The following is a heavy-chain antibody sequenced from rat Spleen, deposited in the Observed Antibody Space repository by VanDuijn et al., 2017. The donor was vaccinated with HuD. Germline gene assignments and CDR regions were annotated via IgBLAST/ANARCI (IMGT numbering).Heavy chain of an antibody. Sequence: EVQLVESDGGLVQPGRSLKLSCATSGFTFSDFYMAWVRQAPTKGLEWVATISYDGSRTYYRDSVKGRFTISRGNGKSILYLEMDSLRSEDMATYYCVRQGYLRDWYFDFWGPGTMVTVSS. CDR1: GFTFSDFY. D-gene: IGHD2-5*01. J-gene: IGHJ1*01. CDR2: ISYDGSRT. V-gene: IGHV5-29*01. CDR3: VRQGYLRDWYFDF.